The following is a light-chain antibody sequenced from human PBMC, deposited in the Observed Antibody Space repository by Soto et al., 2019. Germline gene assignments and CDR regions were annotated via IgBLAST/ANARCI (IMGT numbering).Light chain of an antibody. CDR1: QSVSNY. Sequence: EIVLTQSPATLSLSPGERATLSCRASQSVSNYLAWYQQKPGQAPRLLIYDASNRATCIPARFSGSGSGTDFTLTISSLEPEDFAVYYCQQRSNWPLLTFGGGTKVEIK. V-gene: IGKV3-11*01. CDR3: QQRSNWPLLT. CDR2: DAS. J-gene: IGKJ4*01.